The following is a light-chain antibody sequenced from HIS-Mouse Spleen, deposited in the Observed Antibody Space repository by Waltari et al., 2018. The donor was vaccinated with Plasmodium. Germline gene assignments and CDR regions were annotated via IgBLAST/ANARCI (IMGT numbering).Light chain of an antibody. CDR3: QSADSSGTYVV. CDR2: KDS. V-gene: IGLV3-25*03. J-gene: IGLJ2*01. Sequence: SYELTQPPSVSVSPAQTARITCSGDALPKQYAYWYQQTPGQAPVLVIYKDSERPSGIPERFSGSSSGTTVTLTISGVQAEDEADYYCQSADSSGTYVVFGGGTKLTVL. CDR1: ALPKQY.